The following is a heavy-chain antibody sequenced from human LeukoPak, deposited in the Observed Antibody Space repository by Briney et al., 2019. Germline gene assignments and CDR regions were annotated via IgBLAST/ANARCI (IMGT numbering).Heavy chain of an antibody. CDR3: ARGGFRYSYGPYYFDY. CDR1: GGSFSGYY. V-gene: IGHV4-34*01. D-gene: IGHD5-18*01. Sequence: SETLSLTCAVYGGSFSGYYWSWIRQPPGKGLEWIGEINHSGSTNYNPSLKSRVTISVDTSKNQFSLKLSSVTAADTAVYYCARGGFRYSYGPYYFDYWGQGTLVTVSS. J-gene: IGHJ4*02. CDR2: INHSGST.